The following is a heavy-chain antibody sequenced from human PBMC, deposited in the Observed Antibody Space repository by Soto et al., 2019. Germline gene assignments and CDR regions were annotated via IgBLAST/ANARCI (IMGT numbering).Heavy chain of an antibody. CDR2: ISAYNGNT. J-gene: IGHJ4*02. CDR1: GYTFTSYG. D-gene: IGHD3-10*01. Sequence: ASVKVSCKASGYTFTSYGMSWERQAPGQGLEWMEWISAYNGNTNYAQKLQGRVTMTTDTSTSTAYMELRSLRSDDTAVYFCARGPGGFGEFSLDYWGQGTLVTVSS. V-gene: IGHV1-18*01. CDR3: ARGPGGFGEFSLDY.